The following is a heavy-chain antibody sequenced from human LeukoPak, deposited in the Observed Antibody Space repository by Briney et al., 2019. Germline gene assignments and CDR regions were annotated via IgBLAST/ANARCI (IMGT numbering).Heavy chain of an antibody. CDR1: GYSISSGYY. Sequence: PSETLSLTCSVSGYSISSGYYWGWIRQPPGKGLEWIGNIYHGGSTYYNSSLKSRVTMSVDTSKNQFSLKLGSVTAADTAVYYCASGLPWRFDYWGQGTLVTVSS. CDR3: ASGLPWRFDY. J-gene: IGHJ4*02. V-gene: IGHV4-38-2*01. CDR2: IYHGGST.